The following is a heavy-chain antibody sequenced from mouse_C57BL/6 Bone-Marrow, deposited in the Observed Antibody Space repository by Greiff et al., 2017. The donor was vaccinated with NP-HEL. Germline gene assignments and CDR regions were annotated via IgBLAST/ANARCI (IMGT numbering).Heavy chain of an antibody. D-gene: IGHD1-1*01. CDR3: TRPYYYGSSYPSYYAMDY. V-gene: IGHV1-5*01. Sequence: VHVKQSGTVLARPGASVKMSCKTSGYTFTSYWMHWVKQRPGQGLEWIGAIYPGNSDTSYNQKFKGKAKLTAVTSASTAYMELSSLTNEDSAVYYCTRPYYYGSSYPSYYAMDYWGQGTSVTVSS. CDR2: IYPGNSDT. J-gene: IGHJ4*01. CDR1: GYTFTSYW.